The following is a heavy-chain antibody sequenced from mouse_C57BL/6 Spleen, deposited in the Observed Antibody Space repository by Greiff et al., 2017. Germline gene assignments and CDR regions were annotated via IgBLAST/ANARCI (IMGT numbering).Heavy chain of an antibody. CDR1: GFTFSSYA. D-gene: IGHD1-1*02. CDR3: ARDLGGPFDY. J-gene: IGHJ2*01. CDR2: ISAGGSYT. V-gene: IGHV5-4*01. Sequence: EVQRQESGGGLVKPGGSLKLSCAASGFTFSSYALSWVRQTPGKRLEWVATISAGGSYTYYPDNVKGRFTIARDNAKNNLYLQMSHLKSEDTAMYYCARDLGGPFDYWGQGTTLTVSS.